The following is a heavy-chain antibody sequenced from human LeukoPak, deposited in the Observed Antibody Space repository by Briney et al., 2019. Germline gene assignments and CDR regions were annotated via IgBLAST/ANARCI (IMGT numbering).Heavy chain of an antibody. Sequence: SQTLSLTCTVSGGSIGSSSYYWGWIRQPPWKGLGWIGSIYDSGSTYYNPSLKSRVTISVATSKNQLSLKLSSVTAADTAVYYCAGGDWGDYWGQGTLVTVSS. V-gene: IGHV4-39*07. J-gene: IGHJ4*02. CDR2: IYDSGST. CDR3: AGGDWGDY. D-gene: IGHD3/OR15-3a*01. CDR1: GGSIGSSSYY.